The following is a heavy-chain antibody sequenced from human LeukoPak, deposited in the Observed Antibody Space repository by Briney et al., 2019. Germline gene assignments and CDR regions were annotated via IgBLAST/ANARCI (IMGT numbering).Heavy chain of an antibody. CDR1: GFTFSDYY. CDR3: ARDPDSGSYYEAFDI. V-gene: IGHV3-11*04. J-gene: IGHJ3*02. CDR2: ISSSGSTI. D-gene: IGHD1-26*01. Sequence: PGGSLRLSCAASGFTFSDYYMSWIRQAPGKGLEWVSYISSSGSTIYYADSVKGRFTISRDNAKNSLYLQMNSLRAEDTAVYYCARDPDSGSYYEAFDIXXQGTMVTVSS.